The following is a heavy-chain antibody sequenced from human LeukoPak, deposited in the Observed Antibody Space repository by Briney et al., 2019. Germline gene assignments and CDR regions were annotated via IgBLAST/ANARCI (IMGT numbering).Heavy chain of an antibody. V-gene: IGHV1-2*02. CDR3: ARDGVVVVADGNYYFDY. Sequence: GASVKVSCKASGYTFTGYYMDWVRQAPGQGLEWMGWINPNSGGTNYAQKFQGRVTMTRDTSISTAYMELSRLRSDDTAVYYCARDGVVVVADGNYYFDYWGQGTLVTVSS. J-gene: IGHJ4*02. CDR2: INPNSGGT. CDR1: GYTFTGYY. D-gene: IGHD2-15*01.